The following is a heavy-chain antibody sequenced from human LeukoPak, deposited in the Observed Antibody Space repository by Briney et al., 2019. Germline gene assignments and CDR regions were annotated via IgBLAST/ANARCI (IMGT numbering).Heavy chain of an antibody. V-gene: IGHV3-30-3*01. CDR2: ISYDGSNK. CDR3: ARGLRFLEWLLSPLDY. D-gene: IGHD3-3*01. Sequence: GGSLRLSCAAPGFTFSSYAMHWVRQAPGKGLEWVAVISYDGSNKYYADSVKGRFTISRDNSKNTLYLQMNSLRAEDTAVYYCARGLRFLEWLLSPLDYWGQGTLVTVSS. J-gene: IGHJ4*02. CDR1: GFTFSSYA.